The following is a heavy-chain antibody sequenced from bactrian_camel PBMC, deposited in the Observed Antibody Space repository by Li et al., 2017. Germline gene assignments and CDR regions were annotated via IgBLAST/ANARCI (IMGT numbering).Heavy chain of an antibody. CDR2: LDIDGSA. D-gene: IGHD2*01. CDR3: ATREMDTYSGSPRNCISALRAGTNY. CDR1: GFIAGDYS. Sequence: DVQLVESGGGSVSVGGSLKLSCTVSGFIAGDYSMAWFRQSPGVLREGVAVLDIDGSAYYAESVKGRFTIWKDNAENTLYLQLNSLKPEDSTNYYCATREMDTYSGSPRNCISALRAGTNYAGQGTQVTVS. V-gene: IGHV3S67*01. J-gene: IGHJ4*01.